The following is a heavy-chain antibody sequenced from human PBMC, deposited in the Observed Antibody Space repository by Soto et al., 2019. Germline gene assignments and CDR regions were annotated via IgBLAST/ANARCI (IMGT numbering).Heavy chain of an antibody. CDR1: GCSISNYY. Sequence: ATLSLTCTVSGCSISNYYYSWSRQPPGKGLEWIGYIFHTGTTSYNPSLTSRVTLSVDTSQSQFSLKLNSVTAADTAVEEGTTEAYANTGSVAVDICGTGTRVT. CDR3: TTEAYANTGSVAVDI. D-gene: IGHD2-8*01. CDR2: IFHTGTT. V-gene: IGHV4-59*08. J-gene: IGHJ3*02.